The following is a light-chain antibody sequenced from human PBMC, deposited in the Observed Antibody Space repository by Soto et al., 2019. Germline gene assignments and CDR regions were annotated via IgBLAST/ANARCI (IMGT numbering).Light chain of an antibody. CDR2: EAS. CDR3: QEYIQWPPGM. CDR1: QSVSSN. V-gene: IGKV3-15*01. Sequence: EIVMTQSPATLFVSPGERATVSCRASQSVSSNLAWYQQKHGQAPRLLIYEASTRAADTPVRFSGSGYGRQFTLTISSLQSEDFAVYYCQEYIQWPPGMFGPGTTVDIK. J-gene: IGKJ1*01.